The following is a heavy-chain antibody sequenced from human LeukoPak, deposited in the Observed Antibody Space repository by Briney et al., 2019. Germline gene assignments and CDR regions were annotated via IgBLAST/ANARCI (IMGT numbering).Heavy chain of an antibody. D-gene: IGHD6-19*01. CDR3: ARDGIAVADLYYYYYMDV. Sequence: GGSLRPSCAASGFTFSSYWMHWVRQAPGKGLVWVSRINSDGSSTSYADSVKGRFTISRDNAKNTLYLQMNSLRAEDTAVYYCARDGIAVADLYYYYYMDVWGKGTTVTVSS. CDR2: INSDGSST. CDR1: GFTFSSYW. J-gene: IGHJ6*03. V-gene: IGHV3-74*01.